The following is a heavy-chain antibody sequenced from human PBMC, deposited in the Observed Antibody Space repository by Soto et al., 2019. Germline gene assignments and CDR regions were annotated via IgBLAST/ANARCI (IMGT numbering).Heavy chain of an antibody. J-gene: IGHJ5*02. V-gene: IGHV1-2*02. CDR1: RYIFTAYF. Sequence: QVQLVQSGAEVKKPGASVKVSCKAPRYIFTAYFMHWVRQAPGQGLEWMGWINPNNGATHYGLSFQGRVTMTRDTSISPAYMELSSLRYDDTAVYYCASHDPGARFDPWGQGTLVIVSS. CDR3: ASHDPGARFDP. CDR2: INPNNGAT. D-gene: IGHD1-1*01.